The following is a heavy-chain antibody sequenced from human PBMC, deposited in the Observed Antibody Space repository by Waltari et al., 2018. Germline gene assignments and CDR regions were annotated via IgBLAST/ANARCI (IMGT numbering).Heavy chain of an antibody. V-gene: IGHV3-74*01. D-gene: IGHD4-17*01. Sequence: EVQLVESGGGLVQPGGSLRLSCAASGFTFSSYWMHWVRQAPGKGLVWFSRINSDGSSTSYADSVKGRFTISRDNAKNTLYLQMNSLRAEDTAVYYCASYMTTVPLRAFDIWGQGTMVTVSS. CDR2: INSDGSST. CDR3: ASYMTTVPLRAFDI. J-gene: IGHJ3*02. CDR1: GFTFSSYW.